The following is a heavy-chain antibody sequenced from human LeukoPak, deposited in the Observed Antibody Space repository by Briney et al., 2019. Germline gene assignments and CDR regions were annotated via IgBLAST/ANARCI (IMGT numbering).Heavy chain of an antibody. D-gene: IGHD4-17*01. Sequence: GGSLRLSCAASGFTFSDYYMSWIRQAPGKGLEWVSYISSSGSTIYYADSVKGRFTISRDNAKNSLYLQMNSLRAEDTAVYYCASDHYGDYPNWFDPWGQGTLVTVSS. CDR3: ASDHYGDYPNWFDP. V-gene: IGHV3-11*01. CDR1: GFTFSDYY. J-gene: IGHJ5*02. CDR2: ISSSGSTI.